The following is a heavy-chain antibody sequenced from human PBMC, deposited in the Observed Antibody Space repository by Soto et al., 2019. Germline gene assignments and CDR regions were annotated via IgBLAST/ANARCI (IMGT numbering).Heavy chain of an antibody. CDR1: GFTFSNAW. CDR2: IKSKTDGGTT. D-gene: IGHD3-22*01. CDR3: TTVGGGGDYDSSGYYYYDY. V-gene: IGHV3-15*01. Sequence: EVQLVESGGGLVKPGGSLRLSCAASGFTFSNAWMSWVRQAPGKGLEWVGRIKSKTDGGTTDYAAPVKGRFTISRDDSNNTVYLQTNSLKTGETAVYYCTTVGGGGDYDSSGYYYYDYWGQGTLVTVSS. J-gene: IGHJ4*02.